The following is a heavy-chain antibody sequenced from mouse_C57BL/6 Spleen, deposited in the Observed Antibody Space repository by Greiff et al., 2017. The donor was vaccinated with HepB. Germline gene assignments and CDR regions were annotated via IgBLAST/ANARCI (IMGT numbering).Heavy chain of an antibody. V-gene: IGHV1-82*01. J-gene: IGHJ4*01. CDR3: ANSNSYAMDY. Sequence: VQLQQSGPELVKPGASVKISCKASGYAFSSSWMNWVKQRPGKGLEWIGRIYPGDGDTNYNGKFKGKATLTADKSSSTAYRQLSSLTSEDSAVYFCANSNSYAMDYWGQGTSVTVSS. D-gene: IGHD2-5*01. CDR1: GYAFSSSW. CDR2: IYPGDGDT.